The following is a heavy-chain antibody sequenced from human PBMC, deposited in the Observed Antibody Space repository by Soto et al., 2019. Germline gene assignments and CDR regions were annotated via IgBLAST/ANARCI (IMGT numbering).Heavy chain of an antibody. Sequence: PGGSLRLSCAASGLSFSAFSMNWVRQAPGKGPEWLASIATSESYIYYADSVRGRFTISRDNAKNSVFLQMNSLRPEDTAVYYCARDTILDNWGQGTLVTFSS. J-gene: IGHJ4*02. CDR3: ARDTILDN. CDR1: GLSFSAFS. V-gene: IGHV3-21*01. CDR2: IATSESYI.